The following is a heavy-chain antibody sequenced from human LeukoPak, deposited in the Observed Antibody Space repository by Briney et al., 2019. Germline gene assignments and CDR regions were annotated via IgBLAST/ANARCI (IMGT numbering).Heavy chain of an antibody. CDR3: ATDETQGNDYVWGSYRYNAFDI. CDR2: FDPEDGET. D-gene: IGHD3-16*02. Sequence: ASVKVSCKVSGYTLTELSMHWVRQAPGKGLEWMGGFDPEDGETIYAQKFQGRVTMTEDTSTDTAYMELSSLRSEDTAVYYCATDETQGNDYVWGSYRYNAFDIWGKGQWSPSLQ. V-gene: IGHV1-24*01. J-gene: IGHJ3*02. CDR1: GYTLTELS.